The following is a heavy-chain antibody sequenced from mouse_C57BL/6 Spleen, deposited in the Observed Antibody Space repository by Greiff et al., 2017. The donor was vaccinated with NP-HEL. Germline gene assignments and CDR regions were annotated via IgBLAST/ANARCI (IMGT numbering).Heavy chain of an antibody. Sequence: DVKLQESGPGLVKPSQSLSLTCSVTGYSITSGYYWNWIRQFPGNKLEWMGYISYDGSNNYNPSLKNRISITRDTSKNQFFLKLNSVTTEDTATYYCARSPYDYDGFAYWGQGTLVTVSA. V-gene: IGHV3-6*01. CDR3: ARSPYDYDGFAY. J-gene: IGHJ3*01. CDR1: GYSITSGYY. D-gene: IGHD2-4*01. CDR2: ISYDGSN.